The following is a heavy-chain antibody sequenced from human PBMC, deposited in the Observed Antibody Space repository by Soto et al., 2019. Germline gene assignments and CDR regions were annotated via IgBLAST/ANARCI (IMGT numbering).Heavy chain of an antibody. CDR3: ARDILSGGAYPDS. CDR2: ISSGSSYI. D-gene: IGHD3-10*01. Sequence: GGSLRLSCAASGFTFSSYTMNWVRQAPGKGLEWISSISSGSSYIYYAGSVKGRFTISRDNAKNSLFLQMNSLRTDDTAVYYCARDILSGGAYPDSWGQGTKVTVSS. J-gene: IGHJ5*01. CDR1: GFTFSSYT. V-gene: IGHV3-21*01.